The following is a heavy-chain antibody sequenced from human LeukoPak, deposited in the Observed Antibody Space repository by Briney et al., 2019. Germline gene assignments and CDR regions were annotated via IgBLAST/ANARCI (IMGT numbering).Heavy chain of an antibody. CDR2: ISAYNGNT. J-gene: IGHJ3*02. D-gene: IGHD2-2*02. Sequence: ASVKVSCKASGYTFTSYGISWVRQAPGQGLEWMGWISAYNGNTNYAQKLQGRVTMTTDTSTSTAYMELRSLRSDDTAVYYCARGVGYCSSTSCYSAFDIWGQGTMVTVSS. CDR3: ARGVGYCSSTSCYSAFDI. V-gene: IGHV1-18*01. CDR1: GYTFTSYG.